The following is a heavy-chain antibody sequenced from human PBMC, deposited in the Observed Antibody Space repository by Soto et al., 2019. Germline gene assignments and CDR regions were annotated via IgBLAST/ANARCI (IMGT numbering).Heavy chain of an antibody. CDR2: INHSGST. D-gene: IGHD1-1*01. CDR3: ARGGGIIPSQNIGTGEGNWFDP. J-gene: IGHJ5*02. Sequence: PSETLSLTCAVYGGSFSGYYWSWIRQPPGKGLEWIGEINHSGSTNYNPSLKSRVTISVDTSKNQFSLKLSSVTAADTAVYYCARGGGIIPSQNIGTGEGNWFDPWGQGTLVTVSS. CDR1: GGSFSGYY. V-gene: IGHV4-34*01.